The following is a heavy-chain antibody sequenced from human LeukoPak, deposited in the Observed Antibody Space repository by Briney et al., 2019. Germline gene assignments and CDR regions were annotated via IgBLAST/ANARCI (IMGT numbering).Heavy chain of an antibody. CDR1: GASVSSGSYY. D-gene: IGHD3-22*01. J-gene: IGHJ4*02. CDR3: ARGGGPYYYDSSGYSLDY. Sequence: TSSETLSLTCNVSGASVSSGSYYWSWIRQPPGKGLEWIGYIYYSGSTNYNPSLKSRVTISVDRSKNQFSLKLSSVTAADTAVYYCARGGGPYYYDSSGYSLDYWGQGTLVTVSS. CDR2: IYYSGST. V-gene: IGHV4-61*01.